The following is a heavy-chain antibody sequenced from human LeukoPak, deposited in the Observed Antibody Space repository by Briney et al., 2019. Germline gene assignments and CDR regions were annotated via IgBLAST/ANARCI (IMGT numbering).Heavy chain of an antibody. J-gene: IGHJ1*01. V-gene: IGHV1-2*02. CDR3: ARDWTYYYDSSGYRAFQH. Sequence: ASVKVSCKASGYTFTGYYMHWVRQAPGQGLEWMGWINPNSGGTNYAQKFQGRVTMTRDTSISTAYMELSRLRSDDTAVYYCARDWTYYYDSSGYRAFQHWGQGTLVTVSS. CDR1: GYTFTGYY. CDR2: INPNSGGT. D-gene: IGHD3-22*01.